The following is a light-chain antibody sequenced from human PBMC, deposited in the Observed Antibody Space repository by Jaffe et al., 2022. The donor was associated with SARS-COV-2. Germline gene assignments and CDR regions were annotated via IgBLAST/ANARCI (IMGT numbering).Light chain of an antibody. CDR3: QQSHSG. V-gene: IGKV1-39*01. J-gene: IGKJ3*01. CDR2: AAS. CDR1: QSISNN. Sequence: DIQMTQSPSSLSATVGDRVTITCRASQSISNNLNWYQQKPGKAPKLLIYAASSLQSGVPSRFSGSGSGTDFTLTISSLQPEDFATYYCQQSHSGFGPGTKVDIK.